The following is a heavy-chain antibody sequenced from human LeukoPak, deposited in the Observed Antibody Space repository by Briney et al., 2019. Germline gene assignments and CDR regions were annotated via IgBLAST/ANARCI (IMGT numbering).Heavy chain of an antibody. CDR2: IYTSGST. Sequence: SETLSLTCTVSGGSISSGSYYWSWIRQPAGKGLEWIGRIYTSGSTNYNPSLKSRVTISVDTSKNQFSLKLSSVTAADTAVYYCARGSRITMIGGDAFDIWGQGIMVTVSS. V-gene: IGHV4-61*02. CDR1: GGSISSGSYY. J-gene: IGHJ3*02. D-gene: IGHD3-10*02. CDR3: ARGSRITMIGGDAFDI.